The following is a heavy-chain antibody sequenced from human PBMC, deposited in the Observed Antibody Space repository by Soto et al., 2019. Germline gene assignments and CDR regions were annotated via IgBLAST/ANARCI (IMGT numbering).Heavy chain of an antibody. V-gene: IGHV3-30-3*01. J-gene: IGHJ4*02. D-gene: IGHD3-9*01. Sequence: GGSLRLSCAASGFTYSTYTMHWVRQAPGKGLEWVAVISYDGNNKFYADSVKGRFTISRDSTKQTLYLQMNSLRPDDTAMYYCARDGVSSTEYTWNYDILTGRTNWGQGTLVTVSS. CDR3: ARDGVSSTEYTWNYDILTGRTN. CDR1: GFTYSTYT. CDR2: ISYDGNNK.